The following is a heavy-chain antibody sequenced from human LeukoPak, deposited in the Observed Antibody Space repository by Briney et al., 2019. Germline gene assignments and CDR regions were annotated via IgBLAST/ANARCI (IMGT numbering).Heavy chain of an antibody. D-gene: IGHD3-3*01. CDR1: GFTFTNAW. CDR3: TTDNWRGLDAFDI. CDR2: FKTKTDGGTA. Sequence: GGSLRLSCAASGFTFTNAWMSWVRQAPGKGLEWVGRFKTKTDGGTADYAAPVKGRFTISRDASKNTLYLQMDSLKTEDTAMYYCTTDNWRGLDAFDIWGQGTMVTVSS. V-gene: IGHV3-15*01. J-gene: IGHJ3*02.